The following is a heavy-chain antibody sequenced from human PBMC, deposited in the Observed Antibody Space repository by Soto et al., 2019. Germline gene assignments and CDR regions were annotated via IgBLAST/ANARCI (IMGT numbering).Heavy chain of an antibody. J-gene: IGHJ4*02. D-gene: IGHD6-19*01. CDR3: AREGSCWKYFDY. CDR2: INPNSGGT. V-gene: IGHV1-2*02. CDR1: GYTFTANY. Sequence: QVQLVQSGAEVKKPGASVKVSCKGSGYTFTANYIQWVRQAHGHGLEWMGWINPNSGGTTYAQKFQGRVTLTRDTSITTAYMELSRLTSDDTAVYFCAREGSCWKYFDYWGQGSLVTVPS.